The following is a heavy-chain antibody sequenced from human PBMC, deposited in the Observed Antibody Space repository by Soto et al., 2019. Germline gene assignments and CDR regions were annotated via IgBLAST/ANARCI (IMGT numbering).Heavy chain of an antibody. Sequence: SAPTLVNPTQTLTLTGTFSGFSLSTSGVGVGWIRQPPGKALEWLALIYWDDDKRYSPSLKSRLTITKDTSKNQVVLTMTNMDPVDTATYYCAHRMNTEGPNYYFDYWGQGTLVTVSS. D-gene: IGHD2-8*01. J-gene: IGHJ4*02. CDR1: GFSLSTSGVG. V-gene: IGHV2-5*02. CDR2: IYWDDDK. CDR3: AHRMNTEGPNYYFDY.